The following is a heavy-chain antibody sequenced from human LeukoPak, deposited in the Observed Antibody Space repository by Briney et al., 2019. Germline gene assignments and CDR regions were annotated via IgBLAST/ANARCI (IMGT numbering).Heavy chain of an antibody. CDR3: ASSSWPFDY. J-gene: IGHJ4*02. CDR2: IGGSGSDT. D-gene: IGHD6-13*01. V-gene: IGHV3-11*03. CDR1: GFSFSDAY. Sequence: GGSLRLSCVASGFSFSDAYMAWIRQAPGKRPEYLSYIGGSGSDTTYADSVKGRFTISRDNAKKSLYLQMNSLRAEDTAVYYCASSSWPFDYWGQGTLVTVSS.